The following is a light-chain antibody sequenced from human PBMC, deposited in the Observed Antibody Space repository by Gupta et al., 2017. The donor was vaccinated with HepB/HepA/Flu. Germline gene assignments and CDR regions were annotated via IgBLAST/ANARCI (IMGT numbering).Light chain of an antibody. CDR1: SSDVGSYNF. CDR2: EVS. J-gene: IGLJ1*01. V-gene: IGLV2-23*02. CDR3: CSYAGGSTYV. Sequence: QSALTQPASVSGSPGPSITISCTGTSSDVGSYNFVSWYQQHPGKAPKLMIYEVSKRPSGVSNHFSGSKSGNTASLTISGLQAEDEADYYCCSYAGGSTYVFGTGTTVTVL.